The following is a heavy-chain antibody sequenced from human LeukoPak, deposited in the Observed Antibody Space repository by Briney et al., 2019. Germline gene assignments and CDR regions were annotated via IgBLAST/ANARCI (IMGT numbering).Heavy chain of an antibody. CDR2: TYCRSKWYN. Sequence: SQTLSLTCAISGDSVSSNSPAWNWIRQSPSRGLEWLGRTYCRSKWYNDYAVSVKSRITINPDTSKNQFSLQLNSVTPEDTAVYYCARGRLRYFDWLPDYYYYMDVWGKETTVTVSS. J-gene: IGHJ6*03. CDR3: ARGRLRYFDWLPDYYYYMDV. CDR1: GDSVSSNSPA. D-gene: IGHD3-9*01. V-gene: IGHV6-1*01.